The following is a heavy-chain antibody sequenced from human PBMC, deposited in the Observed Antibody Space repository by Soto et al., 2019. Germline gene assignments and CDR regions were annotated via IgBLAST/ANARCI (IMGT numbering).Heavy chain of an antibody. Sequence: EVQLVESGGGLVKPGGSLTLSCAVSGFPINKAWMGWVRQGPGKGLEWVGRLKSVSDGGKAEYTAPVRDRFAISRDDSKTMMYMQRNSLQDEDAAVYFCTTVRWNFWSTEWGQGTLVTVSS. J-gene: IGHJ4*02. V-gene: IGHV3-15*01. CDR2: LKSVSDGGKA. CDR3: TTVRWNFWSTE. CDR1: GFPINKAW. D-gene: IGHD3-3*01.